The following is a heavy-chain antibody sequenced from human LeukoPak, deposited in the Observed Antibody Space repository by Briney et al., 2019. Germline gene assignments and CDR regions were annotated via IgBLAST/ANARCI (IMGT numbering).Heavy chain of an antibody. D-gene: IGHD6-13*01. CDR1: GFTFSSYG. CDR3: AKGSASAGTLDYFDY. V-gene: IGHV3-30*18. CDR2: ISYDGSNK. Sequence: GGSLRLSCAASGFTFSSYGMHWVRQAPGKGLEWVAVISYDGSNKYYADSVKGRFTIPRDNSKNTLYLQMNSLRAEDTAVYYCAKGSASAGTLDYFDYWGQGTLVTVSS. J-gene: IGHJ4*02.